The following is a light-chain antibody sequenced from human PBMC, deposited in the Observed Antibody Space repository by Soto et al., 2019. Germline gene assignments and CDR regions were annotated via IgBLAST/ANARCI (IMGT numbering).Light chain of an antibody. Sequence: DFKITQSPSTLSASVGDRATITCRASERFSRWLAWYQQKPGRTPRLLIYQPSTLETGVPSRFSGSGSGTEFTLTISSLQPDDFATYYCQQYNAYSQAFGQGTKVEIK. V-gene: IGKV1-5*03. CDR1: ERFSRW. CDR2: QPS. J-gene: IGKJ1*01. CDR3: QQYNAYSQA.